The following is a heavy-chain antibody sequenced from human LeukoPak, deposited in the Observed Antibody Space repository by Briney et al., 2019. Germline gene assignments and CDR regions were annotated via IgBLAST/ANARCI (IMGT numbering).Heavy chain of an antibody. CDR1: GFTFSDYY. Sequence: GGSLRLSCAASGFTFSDYYMSWIRQAPGKGLEWVSYISSSGSTIYYAGSVKGRFTISRDNAKNSLYLQMNSLRAEDTAVYYCARDYYDSSGYYYFDYWGQGTLVTVSS. V-gene: IGHV3-11*01. CDR3: ARDYYDSSGYYYFDY. J-gene: IGHJ4*02. D-gene: IGHD3-22*01. CDR2: ISSSGSTI.